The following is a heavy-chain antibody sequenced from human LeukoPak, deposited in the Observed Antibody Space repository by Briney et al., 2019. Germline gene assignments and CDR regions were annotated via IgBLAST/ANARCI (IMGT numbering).Heavy chain of an antibody. D-gene: IGHD1-26*01. CDR2: ISGSGGST. J-gene: IGHJ2*01. CDR3: AKNLLGSESFSWYFDL. CDR1: GFTFSSYA. Sequence: GGSLRLSCAASGFTFSSYAMSWVRQAPGKGLEWVSGISGSGGSTYYADSVKGRFTISRDNSKNTLYLQMNSLRAEDTAVYYCAKNLLGSESFSWYFDLWGRGTLVTVSS. V-gene: IGHV3-23*01.